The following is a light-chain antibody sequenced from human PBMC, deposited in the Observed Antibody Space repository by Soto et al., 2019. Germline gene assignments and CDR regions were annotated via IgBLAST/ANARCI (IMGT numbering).Light chain of an antibody. CDR3: QQYNNWPRT. J-gene: IGKJ1*01. Sequence: EIVMTQSPVTLSVSPGERATLSCRASQSVSSNLAWYQQKPGQAPRLLIYDASTRATGIPARFSGSRSGTEFTLTISSLQSEDFAVYYCQQYNNWPRTFGQGTKVEI. V-gene: IGKV3-15*01. CDR2: DAS. CDR1: QSVSSN.